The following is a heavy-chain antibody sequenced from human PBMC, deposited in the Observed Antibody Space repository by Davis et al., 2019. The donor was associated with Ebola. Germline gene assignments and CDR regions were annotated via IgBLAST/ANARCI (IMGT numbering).Heavy chain of an antibody. CDR1: GYTFTSYD. J-gene: IGHJ5*02. Sequence: ASVKVSCKASGYTFTSYDINWVRQATGQGLEWMGWMNPNSGNTGYAQKFQGRVTMTRNTSISTAYMELSSLRSEDTAVYYCARDPGAHVVVVVDSTWFDPWGQGTLVTVSS. V-gene: IGHV1-8*01. D-gene: IGHD2-15*01. CDR3: ARDPGAHVVVVVDSTWFDP. CDR2: MNPNSGNT.